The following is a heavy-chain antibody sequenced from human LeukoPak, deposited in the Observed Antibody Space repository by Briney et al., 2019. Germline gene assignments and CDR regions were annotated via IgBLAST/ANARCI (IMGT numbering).Heavy chain of an antibody. Sequence: NPSETLSLTCAVYGGSFSGYYWSWIRQPPGKGLEWIGEINHSGSTNYNPSLKSRVTISVDTSKNQFSLKLSSVTAADTAVYYCARLEYYDYVWGSYAINYYYGMDVWGQGTTVTVSS. D-gene: IGHD3-16*01. V-gene: IGHV4-34*01. CDR1: GGSFSGYY. CDR3: ARLEYYDYVWGSYAINYYYGMDV. CDR2: INHSGST. J-gene: IGHJ6*02.